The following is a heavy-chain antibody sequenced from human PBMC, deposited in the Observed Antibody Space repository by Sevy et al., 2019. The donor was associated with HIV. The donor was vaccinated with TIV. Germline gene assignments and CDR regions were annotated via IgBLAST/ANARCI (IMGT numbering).Heavy chain of an antibody. CDR3: AREGCTKPHDY. V-gene: IGHV3-23*01. D-gene: IGHD2-8*01. J-gene: IGHJ4*02. CDR1: GFTFNIYS. Sequence: GGSLRLSCAASGFTFNIYSMSWVRQTPGKGLEWVATLSFGCGKINHADSVKGRFTMSRDGSKNAVYLQMNNLRVEDTAIYYCAREGCTKPHDYWGQGTLVTVSS. CDR2: LSFGCGKI.